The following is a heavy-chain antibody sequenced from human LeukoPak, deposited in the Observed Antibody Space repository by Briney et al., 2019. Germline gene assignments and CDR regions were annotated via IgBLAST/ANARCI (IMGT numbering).Heavy chain of an antibody. V-gene: IGHV3-48*03. CDR3: ARGEYYFDY. J-gene: IGHJ4*02. CDR2: ISSSGRTI. Sequence: GGSLRLSCAASGFTFNNYQMNWVRQAPGKGLECISYISSSGRTIYYADSLKGRFTVSGDNAKNSLYLRMNNLRAEDTAVYYCARGEYYFDYWGQGTLVTVSS. CDR1: GFTFNNYQ.